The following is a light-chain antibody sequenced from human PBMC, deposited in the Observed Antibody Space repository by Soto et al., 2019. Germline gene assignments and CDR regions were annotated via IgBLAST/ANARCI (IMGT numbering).Light chain of an antibody. CDR3: SSYTSSSTPHVV. Sequence: QSALTQPASVSGSPGQSITISCTGTSSDVGAYNYVSWYRQHPGKGPELIIYKVTDRPSGVSNRFSGSKSGNTASLTISGLQAEDEADYYCSSYTSSSTPHVVFGGGTKLTVL. J-gene: IGLJ2*01. CDR2: KVT. V-gene: IGLV2-14*01. CDR1: SSDVGAYNY.